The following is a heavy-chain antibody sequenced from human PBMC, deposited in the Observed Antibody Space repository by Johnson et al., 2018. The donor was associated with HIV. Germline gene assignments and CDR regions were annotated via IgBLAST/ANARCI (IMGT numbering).Heavy chain of an antibody. J-gene: IGHJ3*02. D-gene: IGHD1-26*01. Sequence: VQLVESGGGVVQPGGSLRLSCAASGFTFDDYGMSWVRQGPGKGLEWVASISYDGSYKYYADSVKGRFTISRDDSKNTLYLQMNSLRAEDTALYYCARVRERWELLLSDGSDIWGQGTMVTLSS. CDR3: ARVRERWELLLSDGSDI. CDR2: ISYDGSYK. CDR1: GFTFDDYG. V-gene: IGHV3-30*03.